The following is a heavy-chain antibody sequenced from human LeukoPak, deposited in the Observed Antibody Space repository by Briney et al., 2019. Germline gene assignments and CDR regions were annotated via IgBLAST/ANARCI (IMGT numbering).Heavy chain of an antibody. CDR3: ARDPYSGAYGNTYYYFMDV. CDR2: ITTSSSYT. D-gene: IGHD1-26*01. V-gene: IGHV3-21*01. Sequence: GGSLRLSCEAFGFSFSSYNMDWVRQTPGKGLEWISSITTSSSYTFYADSVKGRFSISRDNARNSLYLQMNSLTAKDTAVYYCARDPYSGAYGNTYYYFMDVWGKGTTVTISS. J-gene: IGHJ6*03. CDR1: GFSFSSYN.